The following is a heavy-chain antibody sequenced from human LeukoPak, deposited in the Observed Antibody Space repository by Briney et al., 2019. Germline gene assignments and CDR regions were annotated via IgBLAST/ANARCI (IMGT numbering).Heavy chain of an antibody. J-gene: IGHJ4*02. CDR2: ISSSSSTI. D-gene: IGHD3-16*02. CDR1: VFIFNGVS. Sequence: GGSLRLSFGACVFIFNGVSGRCLRQAPGKGLEWVSYISSSSSTIYYADSVKGRFTISRDNAKNSLYLQMNSRREADKAVFYFGTQDTGVNVFVYDSWGQGTLVTVSS. CDR3: GTQDTGVNVFVYDS. V-gene: IGHV3-48*02.